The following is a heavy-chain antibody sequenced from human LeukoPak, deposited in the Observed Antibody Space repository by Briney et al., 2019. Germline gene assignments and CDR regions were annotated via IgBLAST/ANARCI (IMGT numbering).Heavy chain of an antibody. CDR1: GGTFSSYA. CDR3: ARGGRGLHLRDP. J-gene: IGHJ5*02. V-gene: IGHV1-69*13. D-gene: IGHD3-16*01. CDR2: IIPIFGTA. Sequence: ASVKVSCKASGGTFSSYAISWVRRAPGQGLEWMGGIIPIFGTANYAQKFQGRVTITADESTSTAYMELSSLRSEDTAVYYCARGGRGLHLRDPWGQGTLVTVSS.